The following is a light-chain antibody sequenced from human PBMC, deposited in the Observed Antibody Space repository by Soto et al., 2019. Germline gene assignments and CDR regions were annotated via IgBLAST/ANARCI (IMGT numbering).Light chain of an antibody. Sequence: QSVLTQPASVSASPGQSITISCTGTSSDVGIYDDVSWYRQHPGKAPRLLIYEVTNRPSGVSNRFSGSKSGDTASLTISGLQAEDEGDYYCSSYTIGSTYVFGSGTKLTVL. V-gene: IGLV2-14*01. CDR2: EVT. CDR3: SSYTIGSTYV. J-gene: IGLJ1*01. CDR1: SSDVGIYDD.